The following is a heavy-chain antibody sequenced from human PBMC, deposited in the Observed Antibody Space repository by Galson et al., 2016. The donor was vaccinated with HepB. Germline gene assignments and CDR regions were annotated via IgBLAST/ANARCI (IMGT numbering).Heavy chain of an antibody. CDR1: GFVFSNFG. Sequence: SLRLSCAASGFVFSNFGLSWVRQAPGKGLEWVASISTRRTTYYSDSVQGRFTISRDNSNNTLYLQMNSLRAEDTAVYHCAKQLRGYYYYGMDVWGQGTTVTVSS. D-gene: IGHD6-6*01. CDR3: AKQLRGYYYYGMDV. V-gene: IGHV3-23*01. J-gene: IGHJ6*02. CDR2: ISTRRTT.